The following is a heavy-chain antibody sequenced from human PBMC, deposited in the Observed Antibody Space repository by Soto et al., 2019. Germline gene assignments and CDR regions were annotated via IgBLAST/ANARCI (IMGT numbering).Heavy chain of an antibody. V-gene: IGHV4-59*01. D-gene: IGHD6-13*01. Sequence: SETLSLTCTVSGGSISSYYWSWIRQPPGKGLEWIGYIYYSGSTNYNPSLKSRVTISVDTSKNRFSLKLSSVTAADTAVYYCARDTPPPHSSSWYPDYYGMDVWGQGTTVTVSS. J-gene: IGHJ6*02. CDR1: GGSISSYY. CDR3: ARDTPPPHSSSWYPDYYGMDV. CDR2: IYYSGST.